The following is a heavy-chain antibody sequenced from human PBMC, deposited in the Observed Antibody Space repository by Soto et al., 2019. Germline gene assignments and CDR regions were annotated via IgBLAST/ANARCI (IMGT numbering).Heavy chain of an antibody. CDR3: ARSYGQHPMN. CDR1: GDSLSSSYW. Sequence: PSETLPLTCDVSGDSLSSSYWWTCVRQPPGKGLEWIGEIYHTGRANYNPSLKSRVTISVDESKNQFSLRLSSVSVADTAMYNCARSYGQHPMNWGQGHMVTIYS. J-gene: IGHJ4*02. V-gene: IGHV4-4*02. CDR2: IYHTGRA. D-gene: IGHD4-17*01.